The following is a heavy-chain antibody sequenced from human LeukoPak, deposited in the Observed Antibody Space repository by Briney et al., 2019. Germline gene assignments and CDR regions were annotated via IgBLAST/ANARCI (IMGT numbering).Heavy chain of an antibody. CDR2: IDTRTGNP. D-gene: IGHD6-25*01. V-gene: IGHV7-4-1*02. CDR3: ARGGSRGYYRASNFDY. Sequence: GASVKVSCKVSGYTVTSYALNWVRQAPGQGLEWMGWIDTRTGNPTYAQGFTGRFVFSLDTSVSTAYLQISSLKVEDSVVYYCARGGSRGYYRASNFDYWGQGTLVTVSS. J-gene: IGHJ4*02. CDR1: GYTVTSYA.